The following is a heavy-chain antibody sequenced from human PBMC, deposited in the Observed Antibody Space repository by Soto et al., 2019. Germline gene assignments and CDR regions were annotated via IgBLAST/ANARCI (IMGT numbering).Heavy chain of an antibody. J-gene: IGHJ6*03. Sequence: ASVKVSCKASGYTFTSYAMHWVRQAPGQRLEWMGWINAGNGNTKYSQKFQGRVTITRDTSASTAYMELSSLRSEDTAVYYCARDQGGYCSGGSCRSSYYYYYMDVWGKGTTVTVSS. CDR1: GYTFTSYA. CDR3: ARDQGGYCSGGSCRSSYYYYYMDV. CDR2: INAGNGNT. V-gene: IGHV1-3*01. D-gene: IGHD2-15*01.